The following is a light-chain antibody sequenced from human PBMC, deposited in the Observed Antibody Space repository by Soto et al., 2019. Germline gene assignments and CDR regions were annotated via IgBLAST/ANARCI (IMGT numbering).Light chain of an antibody. CDR3: QQYGNSPRYS. J-gene: IGKJ2*03. CDR2: ATS. CDR1: RSVASIY. V-gene: IGKV3-20*01. Sequence: EIVLTQSPGTLALSPGESVTLSCRASRSVASIYSAGYQQKPGQAPRLVIYATSSRATGSPDRFSGSGSGKDFTLTISRLEPEDFAVYYCQQYGNSPRYSFGQGTRLEIK.